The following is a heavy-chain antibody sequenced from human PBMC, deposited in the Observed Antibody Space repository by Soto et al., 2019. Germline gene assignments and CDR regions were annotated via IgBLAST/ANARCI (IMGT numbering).Heavy chain of an antibody. V-gene: IGHV3-23*01. J-gene: IGHJ6*02. CDR1: GFTFSSYA. CDR3: ASQYCSSTSCYRDYYYGMDV. CDR2: ISGSGGST. Sequence: GGSLRLSCAASGFTFSSYAMSWVRQAPGKXLEWVSAISGSGGSTYYADSVKGRFTISRDNSKNTLYLQMNSLRAEDTAVYYCASQYCSSTSCYRDYYYGMDVWGQGTTVTVSS. D-gene: IGHD2-2*02.